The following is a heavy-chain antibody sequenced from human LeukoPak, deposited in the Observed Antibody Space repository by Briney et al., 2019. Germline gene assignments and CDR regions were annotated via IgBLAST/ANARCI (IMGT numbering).Heavy chain of an antibody. D-gene: IGHD3-22*01. CDR2: ISSSSSTI. CDR1: GFTFSSYS. Sequence: PGGSLRLSCAASGFTFSSYSMNWVRQAPGKGLEWVSYISSSSSTIYYADSVKGRFTISRDNAKNSLYLQMNSLRAEDTAVYYCARDPAGIDDSSGTEFQHWGQGTLVTVSS. CDR3: ARDPAGIDDSSGTEFQH. V-gene: IGHV3-48*04. J-gene: IGHJ1*01.